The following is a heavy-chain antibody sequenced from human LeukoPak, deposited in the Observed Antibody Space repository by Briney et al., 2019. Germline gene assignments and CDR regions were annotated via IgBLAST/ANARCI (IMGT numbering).Heavy chain of an antibody. CDR1: GFTFTSYT. Sequence: GGSLRLSCAASGFTFTSYTMNWVRQVPGKGLECLANIKEDGSETYYADSVKGRFTISRDNPKNLLFLQINSLRVEDTAVYYCARETPRRGETRDGYRWGQGTLVTVSS. CDR2: IKEDGSET. D-gene: IGHD5-24*01. J-gene: IGHJ4*02. CDR3: ARETPRRGETRDGYR. V-gene: IGHV3-7*01.